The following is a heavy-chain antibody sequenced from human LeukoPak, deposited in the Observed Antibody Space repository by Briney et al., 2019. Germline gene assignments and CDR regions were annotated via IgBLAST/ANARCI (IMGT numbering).Heavy chain of an antibody. Sequence: GGSLRLSCAASGFTFGDYAMHWVRQAPGKGLEWVSGISWNSGSIGYADSVKGRFTISRDNAKNSLYLQMNSLRAEDMALYYCAKDARRSGSYSENAFDIWGQGTMVTVSS. CDR3: AKDARRSGSYSENAFDI. V-gene: IGHV3-9*03. J-gene: IGHJ3*02. D-gene: IGHD1-26*01. CDR1: GFTFGDYA. CDR2: ISWNSGSI.